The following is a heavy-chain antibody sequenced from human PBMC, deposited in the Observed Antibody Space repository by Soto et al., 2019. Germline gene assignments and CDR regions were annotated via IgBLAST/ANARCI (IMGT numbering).Heavy chain of an antibody. CDR2: VSYDGNHK. D-gene: IGHD6-13*01. J-gene: IGHJ6*02. CDR1: GFTFRSFG. V-gene: IGHV3-30*18. CDR3: AKDVGQQLVLNYGMDV. Sequence: QVQLVESGGGVIQPGTSLSLSCGSSGFTFRSFGMYWVRQAPGKGLEWVAVVSYDGNHKYYADSVKGRFTVSRDNAKNMLSLQMNSLRGEDTAVYYCAKDVGQQLVLNYGMDVWGQGTTVTVSS.